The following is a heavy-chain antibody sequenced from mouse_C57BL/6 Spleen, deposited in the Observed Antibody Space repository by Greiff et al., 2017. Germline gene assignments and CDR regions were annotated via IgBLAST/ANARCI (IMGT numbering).Heavy chain of an antibody. J-gene: IGHJ4*01. D-gene: IGHD1-1*01. CDR2: IYPGDGDT. CDR3: ASYYYYGSSYYAMDY. V-gene: IGHV1-82*01. CDR1: GYAFSSSW. Sequence: VQRVESGPELVKPGASVKISCKASGYAFSSSWMNWVKQRPGKGLEWIGRIYPGDGDTNYNGKFKGKATLTANKSSSTAYMQLSSLTSEDSAVYFCASYYYYGSSYYAMDYWGQGTSVTVSS.